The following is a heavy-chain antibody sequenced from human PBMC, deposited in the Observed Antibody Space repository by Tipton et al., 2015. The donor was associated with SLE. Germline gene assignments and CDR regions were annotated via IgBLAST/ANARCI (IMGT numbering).Heavy chain of an antibody. CDR3: ARTRVGATVDY. Sequence: LRLSCAVYGGSFSGYYWSWIRQPPGKGLEWIGEINHSGSTNYNPSLKSRVTISVDTSKNQFSLKLSSVTAADTAVYYCARTRVGATVDYWGQGTLVTVSS. CDR2: INHSGST. V-gene: IGHV4-34*01. D-gene: IGHD1-26*01. J-gene: IGHJ4*02. CDR1: GGSFSGYY.